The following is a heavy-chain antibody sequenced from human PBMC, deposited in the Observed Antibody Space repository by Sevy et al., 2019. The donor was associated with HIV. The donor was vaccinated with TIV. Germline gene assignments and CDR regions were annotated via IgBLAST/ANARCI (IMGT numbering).Heavy chain of an antibody. CDR1: GFTFSSYG. V-gene: IGHV3-33*01. CDR3: AREGQLPSAYYFDY. J-gene: IGHJ4*02. D-gene: IGHD6-13*01. CDR2: IWYDGSNK. Sequence: GGSLRLSCAASGFTFSSYGMHWVRQAPGKGLEWVAVIWYDGSNKYYVDSVKGRFTISRDNSKNTLYLQMNSLRAEDTAVYYCAREGQLPSAYYFDYWGQGTLVTVSS.